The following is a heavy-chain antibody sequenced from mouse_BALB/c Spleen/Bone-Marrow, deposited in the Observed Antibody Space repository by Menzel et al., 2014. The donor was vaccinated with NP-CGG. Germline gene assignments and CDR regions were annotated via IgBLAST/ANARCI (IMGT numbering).Heavy chain of an antibody. Sequence: DVKLQESGGGLVQPKGSLKLSCAASGFTFNTYAMNWVRQAPGKGLEWVARIRSKSNNYATYYADSVKDRFTISRDDSQSMLYLQMNNSKTEDTAMYYCVRQNYDYAWFAYWGQGTLVTVSA. CDR2: IRSKSNNYAT. J-gene: IGHJ3*01. D-gene: IGHD2-4*01. V-gene: IGHV10-1*02. CDR1: GFTFNTYA. CDR3: VRQNYDYAWFAY.